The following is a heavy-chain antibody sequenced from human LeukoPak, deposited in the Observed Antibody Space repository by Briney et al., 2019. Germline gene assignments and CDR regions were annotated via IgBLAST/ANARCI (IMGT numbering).Heavy chain of an antibody. Sequence: GSSVKVSCKASGGTFSSYAISWVRQAPGQGLEWMGGIIPIFGTANYAQKFQGRVTITADESTSTAYMELSSLRSEDTAVYYCAREESRAVAGPSYDYWGQGTLVTVSS. CDR3: AREESRAVAGPSYDY. D-gene: IGHD6-19*01. CDR2: IIPIFGTA. CDR1: GGTFSSYA. V-gene: IGHV1-69*01. J-gene: IGHJ4*02.